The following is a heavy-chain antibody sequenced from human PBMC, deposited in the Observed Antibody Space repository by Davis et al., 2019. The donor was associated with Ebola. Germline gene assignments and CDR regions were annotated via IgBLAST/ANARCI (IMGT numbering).Heavy chain of an antibody. D-gene: IGHD6-13*01. CDR3: ARDAPLIAAAGSSYYYYGMDV. CDR2: IYYSGST. V-gene: IGHV4-59*01. Sequence: MPSETLSLTCTVSGGSISSYYWSWIRQPPGKGLEWIGYIYYSGSTNYNPSLKSRVTISVDTSKNQFSLKLSSVTAADTAVYYCARDAPLIAAAGSSYYYYGMDVWGQGTTVTVSS. CDR1: GGSISSYY. J-gene: IGHJ6*02.